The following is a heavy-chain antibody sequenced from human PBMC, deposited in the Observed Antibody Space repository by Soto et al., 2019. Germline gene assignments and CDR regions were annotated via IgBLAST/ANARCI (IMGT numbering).Heavy chain of an antibody. CDR3: ARSQGGSSSLDIYYYYYYGMDV. J-gene: IGHJ6*02. V-gene: IGHV1-69*01. D-gene: IGHD2-15*01. CDR2: IIPIFGTA. CDR1: GGTFSSYA. Sequence: QVQLVQSGAEVQKPGSSVKVSCKAPGGTFSSYAISWVRQAPGQGLEWMGGIIPIFGTAKYAQKFQGRVTITADESTSTGYMELSSLRSEDTAGYYCARSQGGSSSLDIYYYYYYGMDVWGQGTTVTVSS.